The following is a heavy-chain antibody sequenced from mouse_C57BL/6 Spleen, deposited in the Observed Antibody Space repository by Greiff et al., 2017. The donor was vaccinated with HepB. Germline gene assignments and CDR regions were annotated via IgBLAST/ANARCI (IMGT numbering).Heavy chain of an antibody. J-gene: IGHJ2*01. CDR2: IDPSDSYT. CDR3: AREDPLTGFDY. D-gene: IGHD4-1*01. V-gene: IGHV1-69*01. Sequence: VQLKQPGAELVMPGASVKLSCKASGYTFTSYWMHWVKQRPGQGLEWIGEIDPSDSYTNYNQKFKGKSTLTVDKSSSTAYMQLSSLTSEDSAVYYCAREDPLTGFDYWGQGTTLTVSS. CDR1: GYTFTSYW.